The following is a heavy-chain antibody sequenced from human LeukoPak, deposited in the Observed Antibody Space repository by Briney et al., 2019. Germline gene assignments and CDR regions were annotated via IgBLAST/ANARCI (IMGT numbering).Heavy chain of an antibody. D-gene: IGHD6-13*01. CDR2: INHSGST. CDR1: GGSFSGYY. CDR3: ARGPSAPTTPIAAAGRRGSGDY. V-gene: IGHV4-34*01. J-gene: IGHJ4*02. Sequence: TTSETLSLTRAVYGGSFSGYYWSWIRQPPGKGLEWIGEINHSGSTNYNPSLKSRVTISVDTSKNQFSLKLSSVTAADTAVYYCARGPSAPTTPIAAAGRRGSGDYWGQGTLVTVYS.